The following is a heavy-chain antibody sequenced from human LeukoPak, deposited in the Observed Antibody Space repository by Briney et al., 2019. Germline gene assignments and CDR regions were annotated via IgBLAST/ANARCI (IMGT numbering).Heavy chain of an antibody. J-gene: IGHJ4*02. CDR1: GFTFSSYS. CDR2: ISSSSSYI. CDR3: ARWGRSYGYSYYFDY. V-gene: IGHV3-21*01. D-gene: IGHD5-18*01. Sequence: GGSLRLSCAASGFTFSSYSMNWVRQAPGKGLEWVSSISSSSSYIYYADSVKGRFTISRDNAKNSLYLQMNSLRAVDTAVYYCARWGRSYGYSYYFDYWGQGTLVTVSS.